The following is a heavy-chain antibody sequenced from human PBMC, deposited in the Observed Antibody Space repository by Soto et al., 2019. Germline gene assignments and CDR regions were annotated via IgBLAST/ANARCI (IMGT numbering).Heavy chain of an antibody. Sequence: QGQLVQSGAEVKKPGSSVRVSCKASGGSFDAYAINWVRQAPGQGLEWMGRIIPVVDVTNYGRRFQGRLXXXXXXXTTTAYMELNSLTSEDTAIYYCARSGTLDYWGQGTLVTVSS. CDR1: GGSFDAYA. CDR2: IIPVVDVT. V-gene: IGHV1-69*02. D-gene: IGHD1-1*01. J-gene: IGHJ4*02. CDR3: ARSGTLDY.